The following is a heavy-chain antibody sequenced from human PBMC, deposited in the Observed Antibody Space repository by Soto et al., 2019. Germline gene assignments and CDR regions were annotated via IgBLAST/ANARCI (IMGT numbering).Heavy chain of an antibody. CDR1: GGSISSYY. J-gene: IGHJ6*02. D-gene: IGHD4-17*01. CDR3: ARTAGSFDYGDYGPEGMDV. V-gene: IGHV4-59*08. CDR2: IYYSGST. Sequence: PSETLSLTCTVSGGSISSYYWSWLRQPPGKGLEWIGYIYYSGSTYYNPSLKSRVTISVDTSKNQFSLKLSSVTAADTAVYYCARTAGSFDYGDYGPEGMDVWGQGTTVTVSS.